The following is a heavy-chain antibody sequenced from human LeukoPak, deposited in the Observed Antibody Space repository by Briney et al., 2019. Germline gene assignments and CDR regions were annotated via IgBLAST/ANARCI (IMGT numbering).Heavy chain of an antibody. J-gene: IGHJ4*02. CDR1: GFTFDDYG. Sequence: PGGFLRLSCAASGFTFDDYGMSWVRQAPGKGLEWVSGINWNGGSTGYADSVKGRFTISRDNAKNSLYLQMNSLRAEDTALYYCARGPPIVVVVAKTGDPYYFDYWGQGTLVTVSS. D-gene: IGHD2-15*01. V-gene: IGHV3-20*04. CDR3: ARGPPIVVVVAKTGDPYYFDY. CDR2: INWNGGST.